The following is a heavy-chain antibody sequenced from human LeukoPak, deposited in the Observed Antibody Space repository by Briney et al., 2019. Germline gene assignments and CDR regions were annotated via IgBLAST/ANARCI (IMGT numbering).Heavy chain of an antibody. D-gene: IGHD6-19*01. V-gene: IGHV3-9*01. Sequence: GGSLRLSCAASGFTFDDYAMHWVRQAPGKGLEWVSGISWNSGSIAYADSVKGRFTISRDNAKNSLFLQMNSLRAEDTALYYCAKDIRSSGWFDAFDVWGQGTMVTVSS. CDR2: ISWNSGSI. CDR1: GFTFDDYA. J-gene: IGHJ3*01. CDR3: AKDIRSSGWFDAFDV.